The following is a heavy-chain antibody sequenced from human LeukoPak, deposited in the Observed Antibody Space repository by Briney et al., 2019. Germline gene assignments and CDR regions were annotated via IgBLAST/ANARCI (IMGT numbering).Heavy chain of an antibody. CDR2: MNPNSGNT. D-gene: IGHD3-3*01. CDR3: ARGTPLITIFGVVIQYYFDY. V-gene: IGHV1-8*01. J-gene: IGHJ4*02. Sequence: ASVKVSCKASGYTFTSYGINWVRQATGQGLEWMGWMNPNSGNTGYAQKFQGRVTMTRNTSISTAYMELSSLRSEDTAVYYCARGTPLITIFGVVIQYYFDYWGQGTLVTVSS. CDR1: GYTFTSYG.